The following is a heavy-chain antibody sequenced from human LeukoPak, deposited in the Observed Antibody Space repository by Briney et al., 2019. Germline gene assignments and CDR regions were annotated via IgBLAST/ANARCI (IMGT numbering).Heavy chain of an antibody. J-gene: IGHJ4*02. Sequence: PGGSLRLSCAASGFTFSSYSMNWVRQAPGKGLEWVSSISSSSSYIYYADSVKGRFTISRDNAKNSLYLQMNSLRAEDTAVYYCARVSTVVAKYFDYWGQGTLVTVSS. CDR3: ARVSTVVAKYFDY. CDR1: GFTFSSYS. V-gene: IGHV3-21*01. CDR2: ISSSSSYI. D-gene: IGHD4-23*01.